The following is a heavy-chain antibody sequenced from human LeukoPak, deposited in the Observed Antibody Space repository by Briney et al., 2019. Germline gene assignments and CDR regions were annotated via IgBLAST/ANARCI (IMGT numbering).Heavy chain of an antibody. D-gene: IGHD3-10*01. CDR1: GFTFSSYS. J-gene: IGHJ4*02. CDR2: IGNTGSTT. Sequence: PGGSLRLSCAASGFTFSSYSMNWVRQAPGKGLEWVSYIGNTGSTTYYADSVKGRFTISRDNAKNSLYLQMNSLRAEDTAVYYCARVYGSGTYLFDYWGQGTLVTVSS. CDR3: ARVYGSGTYLFDY. V-gene: IGHV3-48*01.